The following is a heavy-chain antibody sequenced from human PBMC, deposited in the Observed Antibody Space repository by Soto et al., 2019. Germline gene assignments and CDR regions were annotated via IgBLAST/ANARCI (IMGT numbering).Heavy chain of an antibody. CDR3: ASGGRVSRWEGETDY. CDR2: ISYDGSNK. V-gene: IGHV3-30-3*01. J-gene: IGHJ4*02. Sequence: QVQLVESGGGVVQPGRSLRLSCAASGFTFSSYAMHWVRQAPGKGLEWVAVISYDGSNKYYADSVKGRFTISRDNSKNTLYLQMNSLRAEDTAVYYCASGGRVSRWEGETDYWGQGTLVTVSS. D-gene: IGHD3-16*01. CDR1: GFTFSSYA.